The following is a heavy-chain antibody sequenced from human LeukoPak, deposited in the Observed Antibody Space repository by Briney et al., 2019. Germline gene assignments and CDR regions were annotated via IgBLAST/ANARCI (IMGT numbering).Heavy chain of an antibody. D-gene: IGHD5-18*01. V-gene: IGHV3-53*01. CDR1: GFTVSSNY. J-gene: IGHJ3*02. CDR2: IYSGGST. CDR3: ARAAPQYSYAFDI. Sequence: GGSLRLSCAAPGFTVSSNYMSWVRQAPGKGLEWVSVIYSGGSTYYADSVKGRFTISRDNSKNTLYLQMNSLRAEDTAVYYCARAAPQYSYAFDIWGQGTMVTVSS.